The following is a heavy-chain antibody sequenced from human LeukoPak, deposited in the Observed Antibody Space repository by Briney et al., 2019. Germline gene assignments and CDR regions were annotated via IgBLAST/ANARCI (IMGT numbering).Heavy chain of an antibody. CDR3: ARDLNFYSCGWYDY. J-gene: IGHJ4*02. D-gene: IGHD6-19*01. Sequence: GGSLRLSCAASGFTFSSYSMNWVRQAPGKGLEWVSSISSSSSYIYYAGSVKGRFTISRDNAKNSLYLQMNSLRGEDTAVYYCARDLNFYSCGWYDYWGQGTLVTVSS. CDR2: ISSSSSYI. CDR1: GFTFSSYS. V-gene: IGHV3-21*01.